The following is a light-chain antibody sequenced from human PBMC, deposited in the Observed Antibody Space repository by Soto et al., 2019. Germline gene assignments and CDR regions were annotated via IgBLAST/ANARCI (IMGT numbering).Light chain of an antibody. J-gene: IGKJ2*01. CDR1: QGISNY. V-gene: IGKV1-27*01. Sequence: DLQMTQSPSSLSASVGDRVTITCRASQGISNYLAWYQQKPGKVPKLLIYAASTLQSGVTSRFSGSGSGTDFNLTISSLQPEDVATYYCQKYNSAPPYTFGQGTKLEIK. CDR2: AAS. CDR3: QKYNSAPPYT.